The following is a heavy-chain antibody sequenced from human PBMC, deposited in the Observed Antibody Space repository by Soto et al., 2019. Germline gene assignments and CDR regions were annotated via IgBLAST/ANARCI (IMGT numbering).Heavy chain of an antibody. D-gene: IGHD3-22*01. CDR2: ISGSGGST. CDR1: GFTFSSYA. CDR3: AKDHVVYGDHYYDSSGYYWIDY. Sequence: GGSLRLSCAASGFTFSSYAMSWVRQAPGKGLEWVSAISGSGGSTYYADSVKGRFTISRDNSKNTLYLQMNSLRAEDTAVYYCAKDHVVYGDHYYDSSGYYWIDYWGQGTLVTVSS. V-gene: IGHV3-23*01. J-gene: IGHJ4*02.